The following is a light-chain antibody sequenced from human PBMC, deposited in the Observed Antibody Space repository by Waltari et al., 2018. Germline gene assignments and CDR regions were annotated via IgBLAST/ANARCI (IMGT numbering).Light chain of an antibody. CDR3: SSRASSENYV. V-gene: IGLV3-19*01. CDR2: GYN. CDR1: ILRTYH. J-gene: IGLJ1*01. Sequence: SSELTQDPAVSVALGQTVRITCQGDILRTYHASWYRQKPRQAPLLVISGYNNRPSGMPDRFSASTSGTTSSVTITGAQAEDEADYYCSSRASSENYVCGPGTKVTVL.